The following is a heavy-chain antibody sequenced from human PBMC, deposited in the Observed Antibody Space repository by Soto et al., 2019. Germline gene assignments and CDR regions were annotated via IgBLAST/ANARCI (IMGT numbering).Heavy chain of an antibody. D-gene: IGHD3-3*01. Sequence: SVKVSCKASGYTFTSYGISWVRQAPGQGLEWMGWISAYNGNTNYAQKLQGRVTMTTDTSTSTAYMELRSLRSDDTAVYYCARNPTTIFGVVDYFDYWGQGTLVTVSS. CDR2: ISAYNGNT. J-gene: IGHJ4*02. CDR1: GYTFTSYG. CDR3: ARNPTTIFGVVDYFDY. V-gene: IGHV1-18*01.